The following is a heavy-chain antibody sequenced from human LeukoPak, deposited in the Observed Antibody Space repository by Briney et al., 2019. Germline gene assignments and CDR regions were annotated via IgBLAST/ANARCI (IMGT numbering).Heavy chain of an antibody. J-gene: IGHJ4*02. V-gene: IGHV3-74*03. Sequence: GGSLRLSCAASGFTFSSYWMHWVRQAPGKGLVWVSRINSDGSSTTYADSVKGRFTISRDNAKNTLYLQMNSLRAEDTAMYYCARQYSYDSSGYYPWDYWGQGTLVIVSS. CDR2: INSDGSST. CDR1: GFTFSSYW. D-gene: IGHD3-22*01. CDR3: ARQYSYDSSGYYPWDY.